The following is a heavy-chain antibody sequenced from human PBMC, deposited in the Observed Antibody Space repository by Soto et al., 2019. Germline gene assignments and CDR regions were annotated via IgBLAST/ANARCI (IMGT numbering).Heavy chain of an antibody. Sequence: GASVKVSCKASGGTFSSYAISWVRQAPGKGHEWMGGIIPIFGTANYAQKFQGRVTITADDSTSTAYMELSSLRFEDTAVYYCAIPVTIFGVVRYYYYYGMDVWGQGTTVTVSS. CDR3: AIPVTIFGVVRYYYYYGMDV. V-gene: IGHV1-69*13. CDR1: GGTFSSYA. D-gene: IGHD3-3*01. J-gene: IGHJ6*02. CDR2: IIPIFGTA.